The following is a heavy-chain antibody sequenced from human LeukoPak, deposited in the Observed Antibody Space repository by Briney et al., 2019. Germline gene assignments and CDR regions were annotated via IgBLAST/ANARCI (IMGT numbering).Heavy chain of an antibody. Sequence: SETLSLTCTVSGGSISSSSYYWGWIRQPQGKVLDMNWSIYYSGSTYYTPSLKSRVTISVDTSKNQFSLKLSSVTAADTAVYYCASSDSSGYLHAFDIWGQGTMVTVSS. V-gene: IGHV4-39*01. CDR1: GGSISSSSYY. CDR2: IYYSGST. CDR3: ASSDSSGYLHAFDI. J-gene: IGHJ3*02. D-gene: IGHD3-22*01.